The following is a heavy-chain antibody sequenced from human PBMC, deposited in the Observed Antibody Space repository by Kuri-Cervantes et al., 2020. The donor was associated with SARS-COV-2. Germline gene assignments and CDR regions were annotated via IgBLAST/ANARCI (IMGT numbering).Heavy chain of an antibody. CDR1: GGTFSSYA. V-gene: IGHV1-69*10. J-gene: IGHJ4*02. CDR3: ARAGPQFIQLWFMY. D-gene: IGHD5-18*01. Sequence: SVKVSCKASGGTFSSYAISWVRQAPGQGLEWMGGIIPILGIANYAQKFQGRVTITADKSTSTAYMELSSLRSEDTAVYYCARAGPQFIQLWFMYWGQGTLVTVSS. CDR2: IIPILGIA.